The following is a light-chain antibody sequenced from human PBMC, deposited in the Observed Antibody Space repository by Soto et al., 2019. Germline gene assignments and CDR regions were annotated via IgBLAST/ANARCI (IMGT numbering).Light chain of an antibody. CDR1: QSLLYRNGFHY. V-gene: IGKV2-30*01. CDR3: MQATHWPIT. Sequence: ISCWSSQSLLYRNGFHYLDWYLQRPGRSPRXLXYKVSNRDSGVPARFSGSGSGTDFALKISRVEADDVGVYYCMQATHWPITFGQGTRLEIK. CDR2: KVS. J-gene: IGKJ5*01.